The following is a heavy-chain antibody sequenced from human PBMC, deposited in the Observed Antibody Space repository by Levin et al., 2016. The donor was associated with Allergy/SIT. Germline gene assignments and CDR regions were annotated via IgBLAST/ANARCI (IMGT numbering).Heavy chain of an antibody. D-gene: IGHD3-10*01. CDR3: ATLYGSGSYHPIPGRYYYYGMDV. V-gene: IGHV3-9*01. Sequence: LSLTCAASGFTFDDYAMHWVRQAPGKGLEWVSGISWNSGSIGYADSVKGRFTISRDNAKNSLYLQMNSLRAEDTALYYCATLYGSGSYHPIPGRYYYYGMDVWGQGTTVTVSS. CDR2: ISWNSGSI. CDR1: GFTFDDYA. J-gene: IGHJ6*02.